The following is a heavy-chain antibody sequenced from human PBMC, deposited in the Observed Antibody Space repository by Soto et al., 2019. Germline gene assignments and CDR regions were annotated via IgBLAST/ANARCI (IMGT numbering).Heavy chain of an antibody. D-gene: IGHD3-10*01. CDR3: ARDRGWLQSRAIDY. Sequence: LVKVSCKASGGTFSSYAISWVRQAPGQGLEWMGGIIPIFGTANYAQKFQGRVTITADKSTSTAYMELSSLRSEDTAVYYCARDRGWLQSRAIDYWGQGTLVTVSS. CDR2: IIPIFGTA. J-gene: IGHJ4*02. V-gene: IGHV1-69*06. CDR1: GGTFSSYA.